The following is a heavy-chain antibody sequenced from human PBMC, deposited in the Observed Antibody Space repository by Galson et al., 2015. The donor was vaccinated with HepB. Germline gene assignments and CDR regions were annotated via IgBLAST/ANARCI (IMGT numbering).Heavy chain of an antibody. CDR2: INANTGNP. V-gene: IGHV7-4-1*02. CDR3: AREAPGYGYYMDV. CDR1: GYNFNIYA. Sequence: SVKVSCKASGYNFNIYAMNWVRQAPGQGLEWMGWINANTGNPTYAQGFTGRFVFSLDTSVSTAYLQISSLKDEDTAVYYCAREAPGYGYYMDVWGKGTTITVSS. J-gene: IGHJ6*03. D-gene: IGHD1-1*01.